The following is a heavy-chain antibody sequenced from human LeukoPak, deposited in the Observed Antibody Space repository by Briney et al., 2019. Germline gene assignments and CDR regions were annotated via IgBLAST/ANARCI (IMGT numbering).Heavy chain of an antibody. CDR3: ARDATAAGLDY. CDR2: INSDGSST. J-gene: IGHJ4*02. V-gene: IGHV3-74*01. D-gene: IGHD6-13*01. CDR1: GFTFSSYW. Sequence: QPGGSLRLPCAASGFTFSSYWMHWVRQAPGKGLVWVSRINSDGSSTSYADSVKGRSTISRDNAKNTLYLQMNSLRAEDTAVYYCARDATAAGLDYWGQGTLVTVSS.